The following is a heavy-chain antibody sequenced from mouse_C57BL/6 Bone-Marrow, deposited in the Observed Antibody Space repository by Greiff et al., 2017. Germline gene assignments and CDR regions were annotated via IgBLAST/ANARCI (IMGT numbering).Heavy chain of an antibody. J-gene: IGHJ2*01. D-gene: IGHD5-1*01. Sequence: EVKLQESGPGLVKPSQTVFLTCTVTGISITTGNYRWSWIRQFPGNKLDWIGHIYYSGTITYNPSLTSRTTMTRDTPKNQFFLEMNSLTAEDTATYYCARVYLDYFDYWGQGTTLTVSP. CDR1: GISITTGNYR. V-gene: IGHV3-5*01. CDR2: IYYSGTI. CDR3: ARVYLDYFDY.